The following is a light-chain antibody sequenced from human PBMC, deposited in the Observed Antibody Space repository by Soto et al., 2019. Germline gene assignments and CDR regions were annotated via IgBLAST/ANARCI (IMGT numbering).Light chain of an antibody. CDR1: SSNIGSNS. V-gene: IGLV1-47*01. CDR2: KSN. J-gene: IGLJ2*01. Sequence: HSVLTQSPSASATPGQRATISCSGSSSNIGSNSVYWYQQLPGTAPKLLICKSNQRPSGISDRFSGSKSGTSASLAISELRSEDEADYYCAAWDDSLSGVVFGGGTKLTVL. CDR3: AAWDDSLSGVV.